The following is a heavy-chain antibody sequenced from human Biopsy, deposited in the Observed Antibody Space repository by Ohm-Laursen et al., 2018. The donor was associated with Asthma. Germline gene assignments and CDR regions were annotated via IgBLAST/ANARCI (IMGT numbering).Heavy chain of an antibody. J-gene: IGHJ1*01. V-gene: IGHV3-7*01. CDR2: IKHDGTEK. D-gene: IGHD3-3*02. Sequence: SLRLSCAASGFTFNSYWMSWVRRVPGKGLEWVANIKHDGTEKNHVDSLKGRFTISRDNAKNSLYLQMNSLRAEDTAVYYCARTFHFWSPYHAEHYQLWGQGTLVTVPS. CDR3: ARTFHFWSPYHAEHYQL. CDR1: GFTFNSYW.